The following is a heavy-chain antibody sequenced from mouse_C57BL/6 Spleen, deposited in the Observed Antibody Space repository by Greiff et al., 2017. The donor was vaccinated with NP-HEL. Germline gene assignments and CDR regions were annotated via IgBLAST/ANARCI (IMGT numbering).Heavy chain of an antibody. CDR3: ARDGGFYFDY. J-gene: IGHJ2*01. V-gene: IGHV5-16*01. CDR2: INYDGSST. CDR1: GFTFSDYY. Sequence: DVKLVESEGGLVQPGSSMKLSCTASGFTFSDYYMAWVRQVPEKGLEWVANINYDGSSTYYLDSLKSRFIISRDHAKNILYLQMSSLKSEDTATYYCARDGGFYFDYWGQGTTLTVSS.